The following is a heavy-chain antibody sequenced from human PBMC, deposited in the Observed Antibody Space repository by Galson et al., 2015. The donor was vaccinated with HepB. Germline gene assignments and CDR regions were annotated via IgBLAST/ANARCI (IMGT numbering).Heavy chain of an antibody. V-gene: IGHV1-18*01. CDR1: GYTFTSYG. CDR2: INAYNGNT. Sequence: SVKVSCKASGYTFTSYGISWVRQAPGQGLEWMGWINAYNGNTNYAQKLQGRVTMTTDTSTSTAYMELRSLRSDDTAVYYCARDLENWAIRGTWFDPWGQGTLVTVSS. J-gene: IGHJ5*02. CDR3: ARDLENWAIRGTWFDP. D-gene: IGHD2-2*02.